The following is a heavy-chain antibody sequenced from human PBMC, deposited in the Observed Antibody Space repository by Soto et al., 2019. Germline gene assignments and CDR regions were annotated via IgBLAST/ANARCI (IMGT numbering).Heavy chain of an antibody. CDR3: ARDGQSYDFWSGYYPNWFDP. Sequence: GGSLRLSCAASGFTFSSYWMSWVRQAPGKGLEWVANIKQDGIEKYYVDSVKGRFTISRDNAKNSLYLQMNSLRAEDTAVYYCARDGQSYDFWSGYYPNWFDPWGQGTLVTVSS. CDR1: GFTFSSYW. V-gene: IGHV3-7*05. J-gene: IGHJ5*02. D-gene: IGHD3-3*01. CDR2: IKQDGIEK.